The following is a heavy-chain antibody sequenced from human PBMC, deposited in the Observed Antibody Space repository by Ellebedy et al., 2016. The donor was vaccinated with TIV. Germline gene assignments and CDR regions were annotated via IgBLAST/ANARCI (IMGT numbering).Heavy chain of an antibody. J-gene: IGHJ2*01. CDR1: GYTFTRYG. V-gene: IGHV1-18*01. CDR3: ARSRLGGGHWYFDF. Sequence: ASVKVSXXVSGYTFTRYGMSWVRQAPGQGLEWMGWIAVYNGYTKYAQKFQDRVVMTTETATSTVYMELRSLRSDDTAVYYCARSRLGGGHWYFDFWGRGTLVTVSS. D-gene: IGHD3-10*01. CDR2: IAVYNGYT.